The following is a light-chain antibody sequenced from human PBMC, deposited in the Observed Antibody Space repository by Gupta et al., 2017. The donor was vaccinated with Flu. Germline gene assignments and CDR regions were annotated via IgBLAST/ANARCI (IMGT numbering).Light chain of an antibody. Sequence: DIPLTPSPSFLSASVGDRVTITCRASQGISSYLAWYQQKPGKAPKLLIYAASTLQSGVPSRFSGSGSGTEFTLTISILQPEDFATYYGQQVNKYLPLTFGGGTKVETK. V-gene: IGKV1-9*01. CDR1: QGISSY. J-gene: IGKJ4*01. CDR3: QQVNKYLPLT. CDR2: AAS.